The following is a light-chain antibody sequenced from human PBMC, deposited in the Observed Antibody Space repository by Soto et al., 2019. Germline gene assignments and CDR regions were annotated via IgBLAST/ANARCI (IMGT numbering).Light chain of an antibody. Sequence: EIVLTQSPATLSLSPGERATLSCRASQSVSIYLAWYQQKPGQAPRLLIYDASNRATGIPARFSRSGSGTDVTRTISSLEPEDFAVYYCQQRSNWPPITFGQGTRLEIK. CDR1: QSVSIY. V-gene: IGKV3-11*01. CDR2: DAS. J-gene: IGKJ5*01. CDR3: QQRSNWPPIT.